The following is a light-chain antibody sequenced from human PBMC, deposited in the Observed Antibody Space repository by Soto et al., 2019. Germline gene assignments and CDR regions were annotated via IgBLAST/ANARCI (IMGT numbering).Light chain of an antibody. CDR2: GAS. V-gene: IGKV3-20*01. CDR1: QSVSSCY. J-gene: IGKJ3*01. Sequence: SVLTQSQGTLSLSPGERATLSCRASQSVSSCYVAWYLHESGQSPRLLIYGASSRSTGIPDRFSGSGSGTDFTLTISRLEPEDFAVYYCQQYGSSPFTFAPRTKVDVK. CDR3: QQYGSSPFT.